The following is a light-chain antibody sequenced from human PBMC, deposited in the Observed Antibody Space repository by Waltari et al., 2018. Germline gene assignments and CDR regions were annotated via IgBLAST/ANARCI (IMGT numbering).Light chain of an antibody. J-gene: IGLJ3*02. CDR2: SNY. CDR3: AAWDDGLSGRSWV. CDR1: SSNIGSHT. V-gene: IGLV1-44*01. Sequence: QSVLTQPPSASGTPGQRVTISCSGSSSNIGSHTVNWDHQLPGTAPKLLIYSNYQRPSGVPDRFSGSRSGTSASLAISGLQSEDEADYYCAAWDDGLSGRSWVFGGGTKLTVL.